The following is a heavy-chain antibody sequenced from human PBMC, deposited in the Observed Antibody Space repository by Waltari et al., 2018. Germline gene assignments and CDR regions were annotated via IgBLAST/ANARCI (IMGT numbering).Heavy chain of an antibody. D-gene: IGHD6-19*01. CDR3: ATKRESSASGFDY. Sequence: QLQLQESGPGLVKPSETLSFTCTVSGGSISSSSYYLGWIRQPPGKGLEWIGIIYYSGSTYYTPSLKRRVTISVDTSKNQFSLKLSSVTAADTAVYYCATKRESSASGFDYWGQGTLVTVSS. CDR1: GGSISSSSYY. J-gene: IGHJ4*02. CDR2: IYYSGST. V-gene: IGHV4-39*01.